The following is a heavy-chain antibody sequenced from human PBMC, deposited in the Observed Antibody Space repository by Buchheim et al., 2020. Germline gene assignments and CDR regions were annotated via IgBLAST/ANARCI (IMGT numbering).Heavy chain of an antibody. CDR2: INHSGST. D-gene: IGHD6-13*01. CDR1: GGSFSGYY. J-gene: IGHJ4*02. V-gene: IGHV4-34*01. CDR3: ARGGGIAAAALYYFDY. Sequence: QVQLQQWGTGLLKPSETLSLTCAVYGGSFSGYYWSWIRQAPGKGLEWIGEINHSGSTTYNPSLKRRVTISVDTSKNQFSLKLSSVTAADTAVYYCARGGGIAAAALYYFDYWGQGTL.